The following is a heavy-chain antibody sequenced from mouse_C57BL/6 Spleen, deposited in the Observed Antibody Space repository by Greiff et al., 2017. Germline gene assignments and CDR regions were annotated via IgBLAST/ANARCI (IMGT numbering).Heavy chain of an antibody. CDR3: ARSGSSFYWYFDV. CDR2: INPSNGGT. D-gene: IGHD1-1*01. CDR1: GYTFTSYW. J-gene: IGHJ1*03. Sequence: VQLQQPGTELVKPGASVKLSCKASGYTFTSYWMHWVKQRPGQGLEWIGNINPSNGGTNYNEKFKSKATLTVDKSSSTAYMQLSSLTSEDSAVYYCARSGSSFYWYFDVWGTGTTVTVSS. V-gene: IGHV1-53*01.